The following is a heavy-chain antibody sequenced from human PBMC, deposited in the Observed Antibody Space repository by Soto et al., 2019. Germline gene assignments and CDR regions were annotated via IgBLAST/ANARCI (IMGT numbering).Heavy chain of an antibody. V-gene: IGHV3-30-3*01. CDR3: ARDRIQLWFDAFDI. Sequence: QVQLVESGGGVVQPGRSLRLSCAASGFTFSSYAMHWVRQAPGKGLEWVAVISYDGSIKYYADSVKGRFTISRDNSKNTLYLQMNSLRAEDTAVYYCARDRIQLWFDAFDIWGQGTMVTVSS. J-gene: IGHJ3*02. D-gene: IGHD5-18*01. CDR1: GFTFSSYA. CDR2: ISYDGSIK.